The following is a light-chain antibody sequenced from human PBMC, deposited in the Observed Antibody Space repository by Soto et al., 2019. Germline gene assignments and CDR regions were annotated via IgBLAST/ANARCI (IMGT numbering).Light chain of an antibody. Sequence: IVLTQSPATLSVSPGETVTLFCRASQRVSTNLAWYQQRPGQAPRLLIYGASTRASGIPARFSGSGSGTEFTLTIASLQSDDFAVYYCQQFHNWPPWTFGQGNKVDI. V-gene: IGKV3-15*01. CDR1: QRVSTN. J-gene: IGKJ1*01. CDR2: GAS. CDR3: QQFHNWPPWT.